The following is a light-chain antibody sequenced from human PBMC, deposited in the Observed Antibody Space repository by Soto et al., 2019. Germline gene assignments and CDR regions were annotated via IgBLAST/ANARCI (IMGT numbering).Light chain of an antibody. CDR3: QHRVNGLPPIT. J-gene: IGKJ3*01. CDR2: GAS. V-gene: IGKV3-15*01. CDR1: QSVSSN. Sequence: ERVRAQIPAALAVSHGERATLSCRASQSVSSNLAWYQQNPGQAPRLLIYGASTRAAGIPARFSGSGSGTDFTLTISSLEPEDVAVYYCQHRVNGLPPITFAPGTNVDI.